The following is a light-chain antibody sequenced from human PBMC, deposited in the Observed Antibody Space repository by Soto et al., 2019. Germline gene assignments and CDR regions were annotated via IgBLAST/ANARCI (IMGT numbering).Light chain of an antibody. CDR2: GAS. Sequence: IQMTQSPASLSASVGDRVVFTFRASQPVDINLNWYQQKPGKAPNLLMYGASSLQSGVPSRFSGSGSGTESTLTISSLQPDDFATYYCQQYSSYSGFGQGTKVDIK. CDR1: QPVDIN. J-gene: IGKJ1*01. V-gene: IGKV1-39*01. CDR3: QQYSSYSG.